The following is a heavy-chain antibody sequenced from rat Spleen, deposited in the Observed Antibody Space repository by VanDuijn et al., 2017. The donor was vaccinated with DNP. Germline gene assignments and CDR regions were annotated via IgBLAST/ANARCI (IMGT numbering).Heavy chain of an antibody. V-gene: IGHV5S11*01. D-gene: IGHD1-5*01. J-gene: IGHJ4*01. CDR2: ISTGGGNT. Sequence: EVQLVESGGDLVQPGRSLKLSCTASGFTFSHYYMAWVRQAPAKGLEWVASISTGGGNTYYRDSVTGRFTISRDNAKSTLFLQMDSLRSEETATYYCARHGEVPSRYAMDAWGQGTAVTVSS. CDR1: GFTFSHYY. CDR3: ARHGEVPSRYAMDA.